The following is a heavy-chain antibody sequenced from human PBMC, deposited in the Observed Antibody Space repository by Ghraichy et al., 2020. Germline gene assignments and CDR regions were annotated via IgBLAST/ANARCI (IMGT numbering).Heavy chain of an antibody. Sequence: GGSLRLSCAASGFSVSNSYISWVRQAPGKGLEWVSIIYSDGSTYFADSVKGRFTISRDNSKNTLYLQMNSLRTDDTAVYYCARHTGGDDTNGDPWGQGTLVTVSS. J-gene: IGHJ5*02. D-gene: IGHD5-18*01. CDR3: ARHTGGDDTNGDP. V-gene: IGHV3-66*02. CDR1: GFSVSNSY. CDR2: IYSDGST.